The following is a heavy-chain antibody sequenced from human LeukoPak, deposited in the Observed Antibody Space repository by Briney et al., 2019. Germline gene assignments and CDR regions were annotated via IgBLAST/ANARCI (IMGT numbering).Heavy chain of an antibody. V-gene: IGHV3-7*01. CDR1: GFTFSSYW. CDR3: ASGNYRGAFDF. CDR2: INKDGGEK. D-gene: IGHD1-7*01. J-gene: IGHJ4*02. Sequence: GGSLRLSCAASGFTFSSYWMSWVRQAPGKGLEWVANINKDGGEKYYVDSVKGRFTISRDNAKNSLYLQMNSLRADDTAVYYCASGNYRGAFDFWGQGTLVTVSS.